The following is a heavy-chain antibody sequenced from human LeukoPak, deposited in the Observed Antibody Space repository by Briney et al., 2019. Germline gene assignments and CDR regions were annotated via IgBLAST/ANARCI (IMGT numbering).Heavy chain of an antibody. V-gene: IGHV4-61*01. D-gene: IGHD6-13*01. CDR1: GGSVSRGSYY. Sequence: SETLSLTCTVSGGSVSRGSYYWSWIRQPPGKGLEWIGYIYYSGSTNYNPSLKSRVTISVDTSKNQFSLKLSSVTAADTAVYYCARGSELIAAAGIFDYWGQGTLVTVSS. J-gene: IGHJ4*02. CDR3: ARGSELIAAAGIFDY. CDR2: IYYSGST.